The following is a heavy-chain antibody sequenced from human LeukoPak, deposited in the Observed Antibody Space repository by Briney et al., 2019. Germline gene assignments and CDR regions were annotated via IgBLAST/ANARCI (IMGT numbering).Heavy chain of an antibody. CDR3: ARDRIVGARPNGAFDI. Sequence: GSSVKVSCKASGGTFSSYAISWVRQAPGQGLEWMGTIIPIFGTANYAQKFQGRVTITTDESTSTDYMELSSLRSEDTAVYYCARDRIVGARPNGAFDIWGQGTMVTVSS. V-gene: IGHV1-69*05. D-gene: IGHD1-26*01. CDR1: GGTFSSYA. CDR2: IIPIFGTA. J-gene: IGHJ3*02.